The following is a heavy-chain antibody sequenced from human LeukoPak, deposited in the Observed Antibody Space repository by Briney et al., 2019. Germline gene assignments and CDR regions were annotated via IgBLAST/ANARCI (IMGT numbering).Heavy chain of an antibody. CDR2: ISGSGGST. V-gene: IGHV3-23*01. CDR3: AKDSVFSSGYSGYFDY. Sequence: GGSLRLSCAASGFTFSSYAMSWVRQAPGKGLEWVSAISGSGGSTYYADSVKGRFTISRDNSKNTLYLQMNSLRAEDTAVYCCAKDSVFSSGYSGYFDYWGQGTLVTVSS. CDR1: GFTFSSYA. J-gene: IGHJ4*02. D-gene: IGHD3-22*01.